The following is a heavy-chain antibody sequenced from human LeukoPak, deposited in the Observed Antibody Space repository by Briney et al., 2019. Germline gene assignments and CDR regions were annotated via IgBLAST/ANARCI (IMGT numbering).Heavy chain of an antibody. J-gene: IGHJ4*02. D-gene: IGHD3-9*01. Sequence: GGSLRLSCAASGFTFSSYAMSWVRQAPGKGLEWVSAISGSGGSTYYADSVKGRFTISRDNSKNTLYLQMSSLRAEDTAVYYCAKAPYYYDILTGPSSWLGYFDYWGQGTLVTVSS. CDR1: GFTFSSYA. CDR2: ISGSGGST. V-gene: IGHV3-23*01. CDR3: AKAPYYYDILTGPSSWLGYFDY.